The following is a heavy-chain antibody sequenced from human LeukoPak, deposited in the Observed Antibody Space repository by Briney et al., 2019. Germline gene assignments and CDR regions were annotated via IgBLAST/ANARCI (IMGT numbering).Heavy chain of an antibody. D-gene: IGHD6-13*01. J-gene: IGHJ5*02. CDR3: ARDSSIAAAGIRRWVWFDP. V-gene: IGHV4-4*07. CDR2: IYTSGST. CDR1: GGSISSYY. Sequence: PETLSLTWPLAGGSISSYYRSCIRPLAGKVLEWIGRIYTSGSTNYNPSLKSRVTMSVDTSKNQFSLKLSSVTAADTAVYYCARDSSIAAAGIRRWVWFDPWGQGTLVTVSS.